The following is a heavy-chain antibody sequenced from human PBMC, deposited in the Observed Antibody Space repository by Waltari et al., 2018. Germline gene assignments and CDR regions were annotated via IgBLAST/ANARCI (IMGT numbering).Heavy chain of an antibody. D-gene: IGHD3-22*01. CDR3: ARDGSWDSSGYYY. CDR2: IYYSGST. CDR1: GGSISSSSYY. J-gene: IGHJ4*02. V-gene: IGHV4-39*07. Sequence: QLQLQESGPGLVKPSETLSLTCPVSGGSISSSSYYWGWIRQPPGKGREWSGSIYYSGSTYYNPSLKSRVTISVDTSKNQFSLKLSSVTAADTAVYYCARDGSWDSSGYYYWGQGTLVTVSS.